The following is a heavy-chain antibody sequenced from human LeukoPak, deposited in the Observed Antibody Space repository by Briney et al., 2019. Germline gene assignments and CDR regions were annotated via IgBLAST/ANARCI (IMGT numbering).Heavy chain of an antibody. CDR2: INIDGSIT. V-gene: IGHV3-74*01. Sequence: GGSLRLTCAASGFTFSTSWMYWVRQAPGKGLMYVSRINIDGSITTYADSVKGRFTISRDNTKNTLYLQMNSLGAEDMAVYYCVRDKMMDDRGVGFDPWGQGTLVTVSS. D-gene: IGHD1-1*01. J-gene: IGHJ5*02. CDR3: VRDKMMDDRGVGFDP. CDR1: GFTFSTSW.